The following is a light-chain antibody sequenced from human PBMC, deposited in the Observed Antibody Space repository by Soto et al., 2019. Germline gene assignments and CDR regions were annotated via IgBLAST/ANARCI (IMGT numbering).Light chain of an antibody. J-gene: IGLJ3*02. CDR1: SSNIGSNY. Sequence: QAVVTQPPSASGTPEQRVTISCSGSSSNIGSNYVYWYQQLPGTAPKLLIYRNNQRPSGVPDRFSGSKSGTSASLAISGLRSEDEADYYCAAWDDSLSGRWVFGGGTKLTVL. CDR2: RNN. CDR3: AAWDDSLSGRWV. V-gene: IGLV1-47*01.